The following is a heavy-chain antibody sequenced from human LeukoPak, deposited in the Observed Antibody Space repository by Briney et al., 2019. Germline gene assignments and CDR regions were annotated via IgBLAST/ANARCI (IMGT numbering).Heavy chain of an antibody. D-gene: IGHD6-6*01. J-gene: IGHJ4*02. CDR1: GGSISSGGYS. V-gene: IGHV4-30-2*01. CDR2: IYHSGST. CDR3: ARYSSIAALYYFDY. Sequence: SQTLSLTCAVSGGSISSGGYSWSWIRQPPGKGLEWIGYIYHSGSTYYNPSLKSRVTISVDKSKNQFSLKLSSVTAADTAVYYCARYSSIAALYYFDYWGQGTLVTVSS.